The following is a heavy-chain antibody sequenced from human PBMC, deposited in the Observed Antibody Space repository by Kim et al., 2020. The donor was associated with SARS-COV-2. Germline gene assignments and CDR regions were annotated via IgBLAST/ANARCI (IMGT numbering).Heavy chain of an antibody. J-gene: IGHJ6*01. V-gene: IGHV3-30*18. Sequence: GESLRLSCAASGFTFSSYGMHWVRQAPGKGLEWVAVISYDGSNKYYADSVKGRFTISRDNSKNTLYLQMNSLRAEDTAVYYCAKDPIAAPGDYYYYYYG. D-gene: IGHD6-13*01. CDR1: GFTFSSYG. CDR2: ISYDGSNK. CDR3: AKDPIAAPGDYYYYYYG.